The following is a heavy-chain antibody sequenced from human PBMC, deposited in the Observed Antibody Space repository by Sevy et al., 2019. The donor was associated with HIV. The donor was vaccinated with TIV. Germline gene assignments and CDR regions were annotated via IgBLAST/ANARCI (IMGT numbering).Heavy chain of an antibody. D-gene: IGHD2-21*01. CDR2: IRFDGNSK. V-gene: IGHV3-30*02. CDR1: GFTFSSYG. J-gene: IGHJ4*02. CDR3: ARADCGGDCYLVFDY. Sequence: GGSLRLSCAASGFTFSSYGMHWVRQAPGKGVEWVAFIRFDGNSKYYADSVKGRFTISRDNSKNTLYLQLNSLTAEDTAFYYCARADCGGDCYLVFDYRGQGTLVTVSS.